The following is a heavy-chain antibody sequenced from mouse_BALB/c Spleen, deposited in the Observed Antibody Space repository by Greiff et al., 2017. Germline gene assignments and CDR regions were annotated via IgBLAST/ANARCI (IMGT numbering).Heavy chain of an antibody. V-gene: IGHV1S81*02. CDR2: INPSNGRT. CDR3: ARELYDAFDV. CDR1: GYTFTSYW. J-gene: IGHJ1*01. Sequence: QVQLKQPGAELVKPGASVKLSCKASGYTFTSYWMHWVKQRPGQGLEWIGEINPSNGRTNYNEKFKSKATLTVDKSSSTAYMQLSSLTSEDSAVYYCARELYDAFDVWGAGTTVTVSS. D-gene: IGHD2-14*01.